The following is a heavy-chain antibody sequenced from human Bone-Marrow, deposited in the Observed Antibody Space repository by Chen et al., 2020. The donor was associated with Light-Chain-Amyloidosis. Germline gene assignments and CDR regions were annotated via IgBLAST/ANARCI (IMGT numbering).Heavy chain of an antibody. V-gene: IGHV3-23*04. CDR3: AKRGSYYYYGMDV. CDR1: GFPLSNYA. J-gene: IGHJ6*02. D-gene: IGHD6-19*01. Sequence: EVLLVESGGGLVQPGGSLRLSCAASGFPLSNYAMDWGRQAPGKGLEWVSSISGGDTYNANSVKGRFTVSRDDSGNTLYLQMNSLRAEDTAVYYCAKRGSYYYYGMDVWGQGTTVTVSS. CDR2: ISGGDT.